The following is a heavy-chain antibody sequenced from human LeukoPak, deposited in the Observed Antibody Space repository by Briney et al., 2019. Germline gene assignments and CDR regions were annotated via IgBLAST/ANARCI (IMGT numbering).Heavy chain of an antibody. CDR1: GFTFSSYG. CDR2: IWYDGSNK. CDR3: ARDPYDILTGPQHAFDI. D-gene: IGHD3-9*01. V-gene: IGHV3-33*01. J-gene: IGHJ3*02. Sequence: ARSLRLSCAASGFTFSSYGMHWVRPAPGKGLEWVAVIWYDGSNKYYADSVKGRFTISRDNSKNTLYLQMNSLRAEDTAVYYCARDPYDILTGPQHAFDIWGQGTMVTVCS.